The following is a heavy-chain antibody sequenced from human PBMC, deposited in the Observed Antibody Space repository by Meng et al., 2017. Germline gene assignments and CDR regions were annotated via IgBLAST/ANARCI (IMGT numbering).Heavy chain of an antibody. CDR3: ARDEDISAAGYLLGDF. Sequence: VQLKQAGPEVKKPGASVKVSCKASGYTFAAYCIQWVRQAPGQGHEWMGRIDPKSDNTHYAQKFQGRVTMTRDTSISTAYMELSGLRSDDTAVYYCARDEDISAAGYLLGDFWGQGTLVTVSS. D-gene: IGHD6-13*01. CDR2: IDPKSDNT. V-gene: IGHV1-2*06. CDR1: GYTFAAYC. J-gene: IGHJ4*02.